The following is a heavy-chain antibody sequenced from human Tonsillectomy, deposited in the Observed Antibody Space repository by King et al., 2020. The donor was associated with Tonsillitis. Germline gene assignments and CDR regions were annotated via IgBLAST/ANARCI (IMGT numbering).Heavy chain of an antibody. J-gene: IGHJ4*02. CDR2: ISYDGRNK. CDR1: GFTFSSYG. V-gene: IGHV3-30*18. Sequence: VQLVESGGGVVQPGRSLRLSCAASGFTFSSYGMHWVRQAPGKGPEWVAVISYDGRNKFYAESVKGRFTISRDNSKKTMYLQMNSLRAEDTAVYYCAKDRGSDWYFDLWGQGTLVTVSS. CDR3: AKDRGSDWYFDL. D-gene: IGHD6-19*01.